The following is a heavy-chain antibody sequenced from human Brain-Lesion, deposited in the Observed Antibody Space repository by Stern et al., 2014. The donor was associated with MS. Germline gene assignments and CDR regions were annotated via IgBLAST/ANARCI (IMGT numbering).Heavy chain of an antibody. CDR3: AKDMMDYFGSGTFGSFDH. J-gene: IGHJ4*02. Sequence: EVQLVESGGGVVQPGRSLRLSCEASGFSFEDHGMHWVRQAPGKGLEGVAGLTWNSCTIAYADSLKGRFTISRDDAKNSLYLHMNGLRAEDTALYYCAKDMMDYFGSGTFGSFDHWGQGTLVTVSS. V-gene: IGHV3-9*01. CDR2: LTWNSCTI. CDR1: GFSFEDHG. D-gene: IGHD3-10*01.